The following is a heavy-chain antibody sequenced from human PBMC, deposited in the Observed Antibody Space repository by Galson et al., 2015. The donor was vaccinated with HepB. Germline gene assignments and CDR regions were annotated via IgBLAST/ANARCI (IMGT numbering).Heavy chain of an antibody. CDR3: AKDPDV. V-gene: IGHV3-9*01. J-gene: IGHJ6*04. CDR1: GFIFDDYA. CDR2: ISWNSDTI. Sequence: LRLSCAASGFIFDDYAMHWVRQAPGKGLEWVAGISWNSDTIGYADSVKGRFTISRDNAKNSLYLQMNSLKPEDTALYYCAKDPDVWGKGTTVTVSS.